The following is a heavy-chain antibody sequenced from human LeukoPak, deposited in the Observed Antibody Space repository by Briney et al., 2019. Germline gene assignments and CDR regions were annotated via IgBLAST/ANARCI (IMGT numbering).Heavy chain of an antibody. J-gene: IGHJ3*02. CDR1: GFTFSSYS. CDR3: ARDHDGYKASGAFDI. V-gene: IGHV3-21*01. Sequence: GGSLRLSCAVSGFTFSSYSMNWVRQAPGKGLEWVSSISSSSSYIYYADSVKGRFTISRDNAKNSLYLQMNSLRAEDTAVYYCARDHDGYKASGAFDIWGQGTMVTVSS. CDR2: ISSSSSYI. D-gene: IGHD5-24*01.